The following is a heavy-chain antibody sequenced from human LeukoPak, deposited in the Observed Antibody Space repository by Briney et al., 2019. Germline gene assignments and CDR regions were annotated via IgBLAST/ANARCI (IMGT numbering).Heavy chain of an antibody. CDR1: GGSISSSNW. J-gene: IGHJ4*02. Sequence: ASETLSLTCAVSGGSISSSNWWSWVRQPPGKGLEWIGEIYHSGSTNYNPSLKSRVTISVDKSKNQFSLKLSSVTAADTAVYYCASAIAAAGTWFDYWGRGTLVTVSS. CDR2: IYHSGST. D-gene: IGHD6-13*01. V-gene: IGHV4-4*02. CDR3: ASAIAAAGTWFDY.